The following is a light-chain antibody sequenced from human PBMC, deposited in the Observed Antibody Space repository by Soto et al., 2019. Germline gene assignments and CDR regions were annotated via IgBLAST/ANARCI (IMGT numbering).Light chain of an antibody. Sequence: VITQSAATVSVYPGERATPSCRASQSVSSNLAWYQQKPGQAPRLLIYGASTRATGIPDRSSGSGSGTEFSLTINSLQSEDFAVYYCHHYNNWWAFGQVAMV. CDR2: GAS. CDR1: QSVSSN. V-gene: IGKV3-15*01. J-gene: IGKJ1*01. CDR3: HHYNNWWA.